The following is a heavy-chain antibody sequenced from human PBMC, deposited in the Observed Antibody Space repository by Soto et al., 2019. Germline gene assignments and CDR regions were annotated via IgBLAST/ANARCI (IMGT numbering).Heavy chain of an antibody. CDR3: ARHNSSSWEDGAEYFQH. D-gene: IGHD6-13*01. CDR2: IYHSGST. Sequence: SETLSLTCAVSGGSISSGGYSWSWIRQPPGKGLEWIGYIYHSGSTYYNPSLKSRVTISVDRSKNQFSLKLSSVTAADTAVYYCARHNSSSWEDGAEYFQHWGQGTLVTVSS. CDR1: GGSISSGGYS. V-gene: IGHV4-30-2*01. J-gene: IGHJ1*01.